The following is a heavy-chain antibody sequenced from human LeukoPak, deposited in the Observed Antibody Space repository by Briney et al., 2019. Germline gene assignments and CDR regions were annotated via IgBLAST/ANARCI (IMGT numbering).Heavy chain of an antibody. D-gene: IGHD1-26*01. J-gene: IGHJ3*02. V-gene: IGHV1-18*01. CDR1: GYTFTSYG. Sequence: ASVKVSCEASGYTFTSYGISWVRQAPGQGLEWMGWISAYNGNTNYAQKLQGRVTMTTDTFTSTAYMELRSLRSDDTAVYYCARRSGSYDAFDIWGQGTMVTVSS. CDR3: ARRSGSYDAFDI. CDR2: ISAYNGNT.